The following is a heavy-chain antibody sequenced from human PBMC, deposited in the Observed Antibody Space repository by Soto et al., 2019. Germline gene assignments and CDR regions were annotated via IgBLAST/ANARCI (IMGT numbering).Heavy chain of an antibody. D-gene: IGHD4-17*01. Sequence: QITLKESGPPLVRPSQTLTLTCAFSGFSLTTTGMGVAWIRQPPGKALEWLALIYWDDDKRYNPSLKNRLTGSKDTSTNRVVLTITNMIPEDTGTYFCARAGDYDLLSFDRWGPGTLVTVSS. CDR1: GFSLTTTGMG. J-gene: IGHJ4*02. CDR2: IYWDDDK. CDR3: ARAGDYDLLSFDR. V-gene: IGHV2-5*02.